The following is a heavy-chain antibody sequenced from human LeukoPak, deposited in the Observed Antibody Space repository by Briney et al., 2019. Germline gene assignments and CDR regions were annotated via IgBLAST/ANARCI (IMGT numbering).Heavy chain of an antibody. CDR2: ISSSSSYI. CDR1: GLTFSSYS. Sequence: PGGSLRLSCAANGLTFSSYSMNWVRQAPGKGLEWVSSISSSSSYIYYADSVKGRFTISRDNAKNSLYLQMNSLRAEDTAVYYCARDKSYNWNYAAAFDIWGQGTMVTVSS. D-gene: IGHD1-7*01. J-gene: IGHJ3*02. CDR3: ARDKSYNWNYAAAFDI. V-gene: IGHV3-21*01.